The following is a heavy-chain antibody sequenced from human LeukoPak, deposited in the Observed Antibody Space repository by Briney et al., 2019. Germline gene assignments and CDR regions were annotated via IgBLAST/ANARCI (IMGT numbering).Heavy chain of an antibody. CDR2: IYSGGST. CDR3: ASFYGDYGFDY. V-gene: IGHV3-53*01. D-gene: IGHD4-17*01. Sequence: GGSLRLSCAASGFTVSSNYMSWVRQAPGKGLEWVSVIYSGGSTSYADSVKGRFTISRDNAKNTLYLQMNSLRAEDTAVYYCASFYGDYGFDYWGQGTLVTVSS. J-gene: IGHJ4*02. CDR1: GFTVSSNY.